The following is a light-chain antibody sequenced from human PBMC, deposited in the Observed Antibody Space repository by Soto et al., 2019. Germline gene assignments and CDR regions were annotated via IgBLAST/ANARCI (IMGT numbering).Light chain of an antibody. J-gene: IGKJ4*01. V-gene: IGKV3D-15*01. CDR1: QSVSIN. Sequence: EIVMTQSPGTLSVSPGERATLSCRASQSVSINLAWYQQKPGQAPRLLIYDASTRATGIPARFSGSGSGTEFTLTISSLQSKDFAVYYCQQYNNWPPDTFGGGTKVEIK. CDR2: DAS. CDR3: QQYNNWPPDT.